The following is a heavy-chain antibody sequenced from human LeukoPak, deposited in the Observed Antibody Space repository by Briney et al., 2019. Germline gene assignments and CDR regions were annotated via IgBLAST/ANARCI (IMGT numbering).Heavy chain of an antibody. D-gene: IGHD5-18*01. V-gene: IGHV4-30-2*01. J-gene: IGHJ4*02. Sequence: SETLSLTCAVSGGSISSGGYSWSWIRQPPGKGLDWIGYIYHSGSTYYNPSLKSRVTISVDRSKNQFSLKLSSVTAADTAVYYCARGQRGYSDYWGQGTLVTVSS. CDR3: ARGQRGYSDY. CDR1: GGSISSGGYS. CDR2: IYHSGST.